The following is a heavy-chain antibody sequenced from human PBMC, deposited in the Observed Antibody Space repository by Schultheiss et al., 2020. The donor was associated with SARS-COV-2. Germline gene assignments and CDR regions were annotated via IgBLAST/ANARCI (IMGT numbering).Heavy chain of an antibody. D-gene: IGHD2-15*01. V-gene: IGHV3-21*01. CDR1: GFTFSSYN. CDR2: ITSSSSYI. CDR3: AREAYCSGGDCYSGLDY. Sequence: GGSLRLSCAASGFTFSSYNMNWVRQAPGKGLEWVSSITSSSSYIYYADSVKGRFTISRDNAKNTLYLQMNSLRAEDTALYYCAREAYCSGGDCYSGLDYWGQGTLVTVSS. J-gene: IGHJ4*02.